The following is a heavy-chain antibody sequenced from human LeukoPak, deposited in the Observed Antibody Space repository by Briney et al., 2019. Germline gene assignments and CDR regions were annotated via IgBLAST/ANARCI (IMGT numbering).Heavy chain of an antibody. D-gene: IGHD2-2*02. CDR2: MNPNSGNT. J-gene: IGHJ4*02. Sequence: SVKVSCKASGYTFTDYDINWVRQATGQGLEWMGWMNPNSGNTGYAQKFQGRVTITSDTSISTAYMELYSLKSEDTAVYYCARGTRDCSSASCYNYWGQGTLVTVSS. CDR3: ARGTRDCSSASCYNY. V-gene: IGHV1-8*03. CDR1: GYTFTDYD.